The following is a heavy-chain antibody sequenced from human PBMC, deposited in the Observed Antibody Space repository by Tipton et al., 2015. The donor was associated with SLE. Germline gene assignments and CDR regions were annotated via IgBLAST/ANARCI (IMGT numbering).Heavy chain of an antibody. CDR1: GFTFSSYS. CDR3: AKDPLGTIIVVEGAFDI. D-gene: IGHD3-22*01. Sequence: SLRLSCAASGFTFSSYSMNWVRQAPGKGLEWVSSISSSSSYIYYADSVKGRFTISRDNAKNSLYLQMNSLRAEDTAVYYCAKDPLGTIIVVEGAFDIWGQGTMVTVSS. J-gene: IGHJ3*02. CDR2: ISSSSSYI. V-gene: IGHV3-21*01.